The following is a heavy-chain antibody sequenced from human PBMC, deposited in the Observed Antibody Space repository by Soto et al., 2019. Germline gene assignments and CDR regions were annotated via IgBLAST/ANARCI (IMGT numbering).Heavy chain of an antibody. CDR1: GYTFTRYG. Sequence: QGQLVQSGAEVKKPGASVKVSCKASGYTFTRYGISWVRQAPGQGLEWMGWISGYNGDTNYAQKFQGRVTMTIDTSTXIAYMELRSLTSDDTAVYFCAKNGQPPYYYYGLDVWGQGTTVAVSS. V-gene: IGHV1-18*01. D-gene: IGHD2-8*01. CDR3: AKNGQPPYYYYGLDV. CDR2: ISGYNGDT. J-gene: IGHJ6*02.